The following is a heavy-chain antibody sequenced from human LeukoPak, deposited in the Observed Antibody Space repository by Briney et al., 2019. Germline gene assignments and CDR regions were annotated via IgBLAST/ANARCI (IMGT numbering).Heavy chain of an antibody. CDR2: IIPIFGTA. D-gene: IGHD2-2*01. CDR3: ASDVHSTADPYDY. V-gene: IGHV1-69*13. CDR1: GGTFSSYA. J-gene: IGHJ4*02. Sequence: ASVKVSCKASGGTFSSYAISWVRQAPGQGLEWMGGIIPIFGTANHAQKFQGRVTITADESTSTAYMELSGLRSEDTAVYYCASDVHSTADPYDYWGQGTLVTVSS.